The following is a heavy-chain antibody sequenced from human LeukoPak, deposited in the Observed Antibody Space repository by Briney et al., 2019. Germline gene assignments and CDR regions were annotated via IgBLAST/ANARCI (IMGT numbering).Heavy chain of an antibody. D-gene: IGHD2-2*01. V-gene: IGHV3-48*04. CDR2: ISSSSSTI. J-gene: IGHJ4*02. Sequence: GGSLRLSCAASGFTFSSYSMNWVRQAPGKGLEWVSYISSSSSTIYYADSVKGRFTISRDNAKNSLYLQMNSLRAEDTAVYYCAMRGDILVIPATYMFDYWGQGTLVTVSS. CDR1: GFTFSSYS. CDR3: AMRGDILVIPATYMFDY.